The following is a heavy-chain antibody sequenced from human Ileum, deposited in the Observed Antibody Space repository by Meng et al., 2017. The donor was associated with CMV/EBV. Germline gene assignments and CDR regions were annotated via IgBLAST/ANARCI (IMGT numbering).Heavy chain of an antibody. Sequence: QVQIVQSGAEVKKPGASVRVSCKASGYSCPSLGMHWVRQTPGQKLEWMGYINGGNGDTAFSPKAQGRVTITRDTSASTAYMELNNLRSEDTGIYYCARSGDPGITVTGAFDIWGQGTLVTVSS. CDR2: INGGNGDT. D-gene: IGHD6-19*01. CDR3: ARSGDPGITVTGAFDI. V-gene: IGHV1-3*01. J-gene: IGHJ4*02. CDR1: GYSCPSLG.